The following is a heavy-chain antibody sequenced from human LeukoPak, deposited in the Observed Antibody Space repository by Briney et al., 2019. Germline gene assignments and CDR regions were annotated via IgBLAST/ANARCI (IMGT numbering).Heavy chain of an antibody. CDR2: IKQDGSEK. D-gene: IGHD6-13*01. CDR1: GFTFSSYW. CDR3: AREISSWYRTEGRFDP. Sequence: GGSLRLSCAASGFTFSSYWMSWVRQAPGKGLEWVANIKQDGSEKHYVDSVNGRFTISRDNAKNSLYLQMNSLRAEDTAVYYCAREISSWYRTEGRFDPWGQGTLVTVSS. J-gene: IGHJ5*02. V-gene: IGHV3-7*01.